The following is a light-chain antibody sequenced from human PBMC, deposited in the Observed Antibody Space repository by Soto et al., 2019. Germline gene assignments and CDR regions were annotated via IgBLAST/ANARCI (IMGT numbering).Light chain of an antibody. J-gene: IGKJ2*01. Sequence: EIVLTQSPGTLSLSPGERATLSCRASQSVSSNYLAWYQQKPGQAPRLLIYGASSRATGIPDRFSGSGSGTDFTLTISRLEPEDFAVYYCQHYGRSAYTFGQGTTQEIK. V-gene: IGKV3-20*01. CDR1: QSVSSNY. CDR3: QHYGRSAYT. CDR2: GAS.